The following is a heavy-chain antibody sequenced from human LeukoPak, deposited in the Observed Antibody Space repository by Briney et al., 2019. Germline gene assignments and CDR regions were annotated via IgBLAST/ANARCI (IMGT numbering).Heavy chain of an antibody. CDR3: ARGVTMVRGVISNNYYYYYGMDV. V-gene: IGHV1-69*13. Sequence: SVKVSCKASGGTFSCYAISWVRQAPGQGLEWMGGIIPIFGTANYAQKFQGRVTITADESTSTAYMELSSLRSEDTAVYYCARGVTMVRGVISNNYYYYYGMDVWGKGTTVTVSS. D-gene: IGHD3-10*01. CDR1: GGTFSCYA. J-gene: IGHJ6*04. CDR2: IIPIFGTA.